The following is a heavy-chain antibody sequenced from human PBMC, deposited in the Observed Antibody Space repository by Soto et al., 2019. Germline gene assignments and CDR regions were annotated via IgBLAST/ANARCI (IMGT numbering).Heavy chain of an antibody. Sequence: SETLSLTCAVYGGSFSGYYWSWIRQPPGKGLEWIGEINHSGSTNYNPSLKSRVTISVDTSKNQFSLKLSSVTAADTAVYYCARTSRFAYWGQGTLVT. CDR3: ARTSRFAY. CDR2: INHSGST. D-gene: IGHD6-6*01. V-gene: IGHV4-34*01. J-gene: IGHJ4*02. CDR1: GGSFSGYY.